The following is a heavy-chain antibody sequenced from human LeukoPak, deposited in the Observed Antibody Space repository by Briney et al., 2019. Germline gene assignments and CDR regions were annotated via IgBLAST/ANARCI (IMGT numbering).Heavy chain of an antibody. Sequence: SETLSLTCTVSGGSFSSGSYYWSWIRQPPGKGLEWIGYIYYSGSTNYNPSLKSRVTISVDTSKNQFSLKLSSVTAADTAVYYCARARQHNYYYGMDVWGQGTTVTVSS. CDR3: ARARQHNYYYGMDV. D-gene: IGHD1-1*01. CDR2: IYYSGST. CDR1: GGSFSSGSYY. V-gene: IGHV4-61*01. J-gene: IGHJ6*02.